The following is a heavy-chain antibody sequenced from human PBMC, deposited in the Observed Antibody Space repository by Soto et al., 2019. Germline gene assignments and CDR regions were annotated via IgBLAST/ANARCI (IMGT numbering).Heavy chain of an antibody. J-gene: IGHJ4*02. CDR3: ARDWGDHYGDYYGAFDY. CDR1: GYTFTSYG. Sequence: ASVKVSCKASGYTFTSYGISWVRQAPGQGLEWMGWISAYNGNTNYAQKLQGRVTMTTDTSTSTAYMELRSLRSDDTAVYYCARDWGDHYGDYYGAFDYWGQGTLVTVSS. D-gene: IGHD4-17*01. V-gene: IGHV1-18*01. CDR2: ISAYNGNT.